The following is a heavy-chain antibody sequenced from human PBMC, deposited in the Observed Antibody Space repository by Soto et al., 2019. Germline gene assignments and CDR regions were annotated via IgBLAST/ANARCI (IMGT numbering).Heavy chain of an antibody. CDR2: IYSSGST. Sequence: PETLPPTSTVSAAAINTYYTTWTRQPAGKGLEWIGRIYSSGSTKYNPSLKRRVTMSLDTSKNQFSLRLTSVTAADTAVYYCARGQRFSDSFDPWGQGTLLSV. V-gene: IGHV4-4*07. CDR1: AAAINTYY. J-gene: IGHJ5*02. CDR3: ARGQRFSDSFDP. D-gene: IGHD3-3*01.